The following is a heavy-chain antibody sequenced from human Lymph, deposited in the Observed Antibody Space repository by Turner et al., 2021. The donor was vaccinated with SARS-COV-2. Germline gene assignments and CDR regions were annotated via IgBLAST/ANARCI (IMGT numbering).Heavy chain of an antibody. CDR3: ARDIPTTADYFDY. Sequence: EVQLVESGGGLVKPGGSLRLSCAASGFTFSTYRMNWVRQAPGKVLEWISSISSSSSYIYYADSVKGRFTSSRDDAKNSLYLQMNSLRAEDTAVYYCARDIPTTADYFDYWGQGTLVTVSS. J-gene: IGHJ4*02. V-gene: IGHV3-21*01. D-gene: IGHD4-17*01. CDR1: GFTFSTYR. CDR2: ISSSSSYI.